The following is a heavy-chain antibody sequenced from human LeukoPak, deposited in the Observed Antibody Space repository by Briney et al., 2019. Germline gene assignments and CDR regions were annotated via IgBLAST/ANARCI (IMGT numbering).Heavy chain of an antibody. CDR1: GGTFSSYA. D-gene: IGHD6-19*01. CDR2: ITPIFGTA. J-gene: IGHJ4*02. V-gene: IGHV1-69*06. CDR3: ARVQQWLGYVY. Sequence: SVKVSCKASGGTFSSYAISWVRQAPGQGLEWMGGITPIFGTANYAQRFQGRVTITADKSTSTAYMELSSLRSEDTAVYYCARVQQWLGYVYWGQGTLVTVSS.